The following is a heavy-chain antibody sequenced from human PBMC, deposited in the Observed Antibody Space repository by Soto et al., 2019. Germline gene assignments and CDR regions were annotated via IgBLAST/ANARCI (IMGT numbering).Heavy chain of an antibody. CDR1: GYTFTGYY. D-gene: IGHD6-19*01. CDR3: ARGPNSSGWYRSSYYYYYYMDV. J-gene: IGHJ6*03. CDR2: INPNSGGT. Sequence: GASVKVSCKASGYTFTGYYMHWVRQAPGQGLEWMGWINPNSGGTNYAQKFQGWVTMTRDTSISTAYMELSRLRSDDTAVYYCARGPNSSGWYRSSYYYYYYMDVWGKGTTVTVSS. V-gene: IGHV1-2*04.